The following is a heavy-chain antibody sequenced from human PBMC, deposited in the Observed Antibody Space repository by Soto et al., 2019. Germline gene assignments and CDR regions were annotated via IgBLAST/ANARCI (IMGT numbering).Heavy chain of an antibody. Sequence: QMQLQASGPGLVKPSETLSLTCNVSGASVSHGYWSWIRQPPGKGLEWIGFMYFGGSFNYNPSLTSRAAIAAEPSTTQFSMKLTYVTASDTAVYYCARSYYDSTGFAVDPWGQGTLVTVSS. CDR2: MYFGGSF. D-gene: IGHD3-22*01. J-gene: IGHJ5*02. V-gene: IGHV4-59*02. CDR1: GASVSHGY. CDR3: ARSYYDSTGFAVDP.